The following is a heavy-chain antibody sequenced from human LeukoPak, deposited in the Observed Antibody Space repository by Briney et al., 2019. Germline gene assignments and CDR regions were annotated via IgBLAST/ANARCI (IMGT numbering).Heavy chain of an antibody. CDR2: ISGSGGST. CDR1: GFTFSSYG. Sequence: GGSLRLSCAGSGFTFSSYGMSWVRQAPGKGLEWVSAISGSGGSTYYADSVKGRFTISRDNSKNTLYLQMNSLRAEDTAVYYCAKSAQGVATGYYYFDYWGQGTLVTVSS. V-gene: IGHV3-23*01. J-gene: IGHJ4*02. D-gene: IGHD3-9*01. CDR3: AKSAQGVATGYYYFDY.